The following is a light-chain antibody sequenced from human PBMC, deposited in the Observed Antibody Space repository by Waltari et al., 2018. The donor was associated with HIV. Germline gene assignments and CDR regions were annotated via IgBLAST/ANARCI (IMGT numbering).Light chain of an antibody. CDR1: SSDVGGYKY. J-gene: IGLJ3*02. V-gene: IGLV2-14*03. Sequence: QSALTQPASVSGSPGQWITISCTGSSSDVGGYKYVSWYQQHPGKAPKLIIYDVSNRPLGVSNRFSGSKSGNTASLTISGLQAEDEADYYCSSFTSRTTWVFGGGTKLTVL. CDR2: DVS. CDR3: SSFTSRTTWV.